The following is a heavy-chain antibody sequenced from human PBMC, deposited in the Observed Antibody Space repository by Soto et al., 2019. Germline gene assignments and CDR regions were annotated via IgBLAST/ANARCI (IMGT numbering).Heavy chain of an antibody. CDR2: IWDDGGNK. J-gene: IGHJ4*02. D-gene: IGHD6-19*01. V-gene: IGHV3-33*01. Sequence: QAQLEESGGGVVQPGTSLRLSCSASSFSFSSYGMHWVRQTPGKGLEWVAAIWDDGGNKYYADSVRGRFTISRDNSKNTLFLQMNSLRAEDTALYYCARSSGSYFAAFYDTWGQGTLVSVSS. CDR3: ARSSGSYFAAFYDT. CDR1: SFSFSSYG.